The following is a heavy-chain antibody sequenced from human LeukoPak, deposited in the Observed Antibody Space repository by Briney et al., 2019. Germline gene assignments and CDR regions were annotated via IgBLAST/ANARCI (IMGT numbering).Heavy chain of an antibody. D-gene: IGHD4-17*01. CDR3: ARDPDYGDPE. Sequence: KSGGSLRLSCAASGFTLSNYAMSWFRLSPGKGLEWLSYITSSGSITDYADSVKGRFTISRDNAKNTMFLQMNSLRPEDTAVYYCARDPDYGDPEWGQGTLVTVSS. J-gene: IGHJ4*02. CDR2: ITSSGSIT. V-gene: IGHV3-11*01. CDR1: GFTLSNYA.